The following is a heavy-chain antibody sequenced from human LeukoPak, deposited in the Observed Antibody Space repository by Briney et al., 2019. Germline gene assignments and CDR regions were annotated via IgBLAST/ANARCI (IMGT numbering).Heavy chain of an antibody. V-gene: IGHV3-48*04. CDR1: GFTLSSYS. CDR2: ISTSSSTI. Sequence: PGGSLRLSCAASGFTLSSYSMNWVRQAPGKRLEWVSYISTSSSTIYYADSVKGRFTISRDNAKNSLYLQMNSLRAEDTAVYYCARDRWDSSGYYYFDYWGQGTLVTVSS. J-gene: IGHJ4*02. D-gene: IGHD3-22*01. CDR3: ARDRWDSSGYYYFDY.